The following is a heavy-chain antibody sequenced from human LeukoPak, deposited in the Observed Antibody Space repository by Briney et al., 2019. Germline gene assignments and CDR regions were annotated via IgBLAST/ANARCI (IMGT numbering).Heavy chain of an antibody. Sequence: GGSLRLSCAASGFTFRNFGMSWVRQAPGKGLEWVANIKQDGSEKHYVDSVKGRFTISRDNAKNSLYLQMSSLRAEDTAVYYCTRVEETATTAAIIRKYSYYYYYMDVWGKGNTVTVSS. D-gene: IGHD4-11*01. CDR3: TRVEETATTAAIIRKYSYYYYYMDV. CDR2: IKQDGSEK. CDR1: GFTFRNFG. J-gene: IGHJ6*03. V-gene: IGHV3-7*01.